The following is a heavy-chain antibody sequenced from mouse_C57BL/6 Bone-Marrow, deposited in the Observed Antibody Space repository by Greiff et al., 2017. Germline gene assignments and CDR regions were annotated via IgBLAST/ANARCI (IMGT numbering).Heavy chain of an antibody. J-gene: IGHJ2*01. D-gene: IGHD1-3*01. V-gene: IGHV1-18*01. CDR1: GYTFTDYN. Sequence: VQLQQSGPELVKPGASVKIPCKASGYTFTDYNMDWVKQSHGKSLEWIGDINPNNGGTIYNQKFKGKATLTVDKSSSTAYMELRSLTSEDTAVYYCARRGITCPFDYWGQGTTLTVSS. CDR3: ARRGITCPFDY. CDR2: INPNNGGT.